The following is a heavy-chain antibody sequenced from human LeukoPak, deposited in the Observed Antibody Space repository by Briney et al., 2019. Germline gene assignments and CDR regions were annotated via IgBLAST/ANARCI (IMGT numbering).Heavy chain of an antibody. CDR1: GGTFSSYA. CDR2: IIPIFGTA. D-gene: IGHD3-3*01. CDR3: ARVICVDFGVVVDAFDI. V-gene: IGHV1-69*05. Sequence: SVKVSCKASGGTFSSYAISWVRQAPGQGLEWMGGIIPIFGTANYAQKFQGRVTITTDESTSTAYMELSSLRSEDTAVYYCARVICVDFGVVVDAFDIWGQGTMVTVSS. J-gene: IGHJ3*02.